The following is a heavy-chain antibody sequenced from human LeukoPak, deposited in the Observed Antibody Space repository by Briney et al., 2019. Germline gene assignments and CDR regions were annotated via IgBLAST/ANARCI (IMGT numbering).Heavy chain of an antibody. CDR2: IRAGGDTT. CDR1: GFTFRTYA. D-gene: IGHD4-17*01. Sequence: GGSLRLSCTASGFTFRTYAMVWVRQAPGKGLEWVSAIRAGGDTTVYADAVRGRFTISRDNSNNALYLQMNELRADDTAVYYCARDPNGDYIGAFDFWGQGTMVTVSS. V-gene: IGHV3-23*01. J-gene: IGHJ3*01. CDR3: ARDPNGDYIGAFDF.